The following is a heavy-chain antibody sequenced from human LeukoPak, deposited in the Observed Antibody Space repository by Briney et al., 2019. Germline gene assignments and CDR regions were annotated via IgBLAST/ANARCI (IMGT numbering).Heavy chain of an antibody. V-gene: IGHV3-11*06. CDR2: ISSSSSYA. CDR3: ARAYHGGDY. D-gene: IGHD1-14*01. J-gene: IGHJ4*02. Sequence: GGSLRLSCAASGFTFSDYYMSWIRQAPGKGLEWVSYISSSSSYANYADSVKGRFTISRDNAKNSLYLQMNSLRAEDTTVYYCARAYHGGDYWGQGTLVTVSS. CDR1: GFTFSDYY.